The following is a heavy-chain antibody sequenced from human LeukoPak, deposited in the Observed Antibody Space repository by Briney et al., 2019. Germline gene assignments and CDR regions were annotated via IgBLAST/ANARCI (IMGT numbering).Heavy chain of an antibody. D-gene: IGHD3-22*01. J-gene: IGHJ4*02. V-gene: IGHV4-31*03. CDR2: IYYSGST. CDR3: ARALYDSSGYYYLGPKYYFDY. CDR1: GGSISNGGYY. Sequence: SETLSLTCTVSGGSISNGGYYWSWIRQHPGKGLEYIGNIYYSGSTYYNPSLKSRVTISVDTSKNQFSLKLSSVTAADTAVYYCARALYDSSGYYYLGPKYYFDYWGQGTLVTVSS.